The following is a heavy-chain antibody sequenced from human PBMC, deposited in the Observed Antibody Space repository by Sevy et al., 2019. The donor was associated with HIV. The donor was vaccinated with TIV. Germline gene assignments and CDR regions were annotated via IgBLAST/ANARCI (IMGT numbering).Heavy chain of an antibody. Sequence: GGSLRLSCAASGFTFSAYAIHWVRQAPDKGLEWVAIMSFDGNEISYADSVKGRFTISRDNSKNTLYLQMNSLRRDDAGLYYCAWSTYRGNWYGAFDIWGQGTMVTVSS. D-gene: IGHD1-20*01. CDR1: GFTFSAYA. J-gene: IGHJ3*02. CDR3: AWSTYRGNWYGAFDI. CDR2: MSFDGNEI. V-gene: IGHV3-30-3*01.